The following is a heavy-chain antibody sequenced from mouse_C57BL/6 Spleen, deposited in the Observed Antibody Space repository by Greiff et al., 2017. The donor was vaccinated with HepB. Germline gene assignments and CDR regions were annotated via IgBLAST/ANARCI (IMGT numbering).Heavy chain of an antibody. Sequence: DVKLQESGPGLVKPSQSLSLTCSVTGYSITSGYYWNWIRQFPGNKLEWMGYISYDGSNNYNPSLKNRISITRDTSKNQFFLKLNSVTTEDTATYYCAREKGSNWDAWFAYWGQGTLVTVSA. V-gene: IGHV3-6*01. CDR1: GYSITSGYY. D-gene: IGHD4-1*01. CDR2: ISYDGSN. CDR3: AREKGSNWDAWFAY. J-gene: IGHJ3*01.